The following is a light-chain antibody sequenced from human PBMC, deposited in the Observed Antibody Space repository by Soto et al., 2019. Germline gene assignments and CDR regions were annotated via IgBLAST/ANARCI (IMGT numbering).Light chain of an antibody. CDR3: QQYSDWPPT. V-gene: IGKV3-15*01. J-gene: IGKJ1*01. CDR1: QSVSSN. CDR2: GAS. Sequence: IVVTQSPATLSVSTRERATLSCRASQSVSSNLAWYQQKPGQAPRLLINGASTRATGIPARFSGSGSGTEFSLTISSLQSEDFAVYYCQQYSDWPPTFGQGTKVDIK.